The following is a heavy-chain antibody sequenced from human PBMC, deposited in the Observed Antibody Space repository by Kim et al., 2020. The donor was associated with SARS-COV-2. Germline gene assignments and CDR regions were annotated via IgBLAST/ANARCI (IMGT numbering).Heavy chain of an antibody. CDR3: ARGGEESIAVDY. D-gene: IGHD6-6*01. J-gene: IGHJ4*02. Sequence: NYAQKFQGRVTMTRDTSISTAYMELSRLRSDDTAVYYCARGGEESIAVDYWGQGTLVTVSS. V-gene: IGHV1-2*02.